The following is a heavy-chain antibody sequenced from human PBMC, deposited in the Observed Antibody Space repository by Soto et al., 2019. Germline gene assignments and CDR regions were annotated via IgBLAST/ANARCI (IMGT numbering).Heavy chain of an antibody. V-gene: IGHV3-66*01. D-gene: IGHD2-21*02. CDR3: ARSGGNYWFDP. CDR2: IYSGGAT. J-gene: IGHJ5*02. CDR1: GFTVSTHY. Sequence: GGSPRLSCAASGFTVSTHYMGWVRQAPGKGLEWVSVIYSGGATYYADSVKGRFTISRDNFKNTLYLQMNSLRAEDTAVYYCARSGGNYWFDPWGQGTLVTVSS.